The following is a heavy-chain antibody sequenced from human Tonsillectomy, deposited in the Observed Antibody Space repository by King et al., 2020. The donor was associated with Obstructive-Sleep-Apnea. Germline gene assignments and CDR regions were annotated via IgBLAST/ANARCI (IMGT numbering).Heavy chain of an antibody. Sequence: QVQLQESGPGLVKPSETLSLTCTVSGGSISSYYWSWIRQPPGKGLEWIGYVYYSGSTHYNPSLKSRVTISVDTSKTQFSLKLSSVTAADTAVYYCAISVDTAMVFDYWGQGTLVTVSS. J-gene: IGHJ4*02. V-gene: IGHV4-59*08. CDR1: GGSISSYY. CDR3: AISVDTAMVFDY. CDR2: VYYSGST. D-gene: IGHD5-18*01.